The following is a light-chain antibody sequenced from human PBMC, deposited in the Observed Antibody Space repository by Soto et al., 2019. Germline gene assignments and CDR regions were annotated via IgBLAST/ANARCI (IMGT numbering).Light chain of an antibody. CDR1: QSVSSNY. CDR2: GAS. V-gene: IGKV3-20*01. Sequence: EIVLTQSPGTLSLSPGERATLSCRASQSVSSNYLAWYQQKPGQAPRLLIFGASSRASGLPDRFSGSGSGTDFTLTIGRLEPEDFAVYYCQQYGRSPATFGQGTKVEIK. CDR3: QQYGRSPAT. J-gene: IGKJ1*01.